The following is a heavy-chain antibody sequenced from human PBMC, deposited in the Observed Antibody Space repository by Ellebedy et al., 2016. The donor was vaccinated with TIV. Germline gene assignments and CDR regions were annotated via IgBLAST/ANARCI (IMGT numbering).Heavy chain of an antibody. V-gene: IGHV3-21*01. CDR1: GFTFSSYS. D-gene: IGHD1-26*01. CDR2: ISSSSNYI. Sequence: GGSLRLSXAASGFTFSSYSMNWVRQAPGKGLEWVSSISSSSNYIYYADSVKGRFTISGDNAKNSLYLQMNSLRAEDTAVYYCARDQWEISFDYWGQGTLVTVSS. J-gene: IGHJ4*02. CDR3: ARDQWEISFDY.